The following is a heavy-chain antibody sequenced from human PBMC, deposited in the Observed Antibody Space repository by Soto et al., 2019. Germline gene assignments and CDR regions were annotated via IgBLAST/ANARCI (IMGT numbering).Heavy chain of an antibody. Sequence: PGGSLRLSCAASGFTFSSYAMSWVRQAPGKGLEWVSAISGSGGSTYYADSVKGRFTISRDNSKNTLYLQMNSLRAEDTAVYYCARDSPDTPQNIVVVPAAMDYYYYMDVWGKGTTVTVSS. J-gene: IGHJ6*03. CDR2: ISGSGGST. CDR3: ARDSPDTPQNIVVVPAAMDYYYYMDV. D-gene: IGHD2-2*01. CDR1: GFTFSSYA. V-gene: IGHV3-23*01.